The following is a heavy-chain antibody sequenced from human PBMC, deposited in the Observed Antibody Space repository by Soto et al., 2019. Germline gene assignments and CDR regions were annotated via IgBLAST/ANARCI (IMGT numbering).Heavy chain of an antibody. J-gene: IGHJ6*02. CDR2: IIPIFGTA. V-gene: IGHV1-69*06. CDR3: ARDRIAVAGYYYYYGMDV. Sequence: SVKVSCKASGGTFSSYAISWVRQAPGQGLEWMGGIIPIFGTANYAQKFQGRVTITADKSTSTAYIELSSLRSEDTAVYYCARDRIAVAGYYYYYGMDVWGQGTTVTVSS. D-gene: IGHD6-19*01. CDR1: GGTFSSYA.